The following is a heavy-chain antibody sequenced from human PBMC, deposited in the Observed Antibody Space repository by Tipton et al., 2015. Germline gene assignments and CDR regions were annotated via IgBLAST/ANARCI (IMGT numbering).Heavy chain of an antibody. CDR2: IYHSGNT. CDR1: GGSISSSNW. CDR3: ARQNIVGNTGRHLDH. D-gene: IGHD5-12*01. J-gene: IGHJ4*02. V-gene: IGHV4-4*02. Sequence: TLSLTCAVSGGSISSSNWWSWVRQPPGKKLEWIGEIYHSGNTNYNPSLKSRVTISVDKSKNQFSLKLSSVAAADTAVYYCARQNIVGNTGRHLDHWGQGTLVTVSS.